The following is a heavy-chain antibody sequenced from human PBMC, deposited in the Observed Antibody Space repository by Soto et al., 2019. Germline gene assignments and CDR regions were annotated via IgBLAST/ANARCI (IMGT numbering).Heavy chain of an antibody. Sequence: ASVKVSCKASGYTFTSYDINWVRQATGQGLEWMGWMNPDSGNTGYAQKFQGRVTMTRNTSISTAYMELSSLRSEDTAVYYCARSRLRWNPSLAGKNWFDPWGQGTLVTVSS. V-gene: IGHV1-8*01. CDR2: MNPDSGNT. CDR3: ARSRLRWNPSLAGKNWFDP. D-gene: IGHD1-1*01. CDR1: GYTFTSYD. J-gene: IGHJ5*02.